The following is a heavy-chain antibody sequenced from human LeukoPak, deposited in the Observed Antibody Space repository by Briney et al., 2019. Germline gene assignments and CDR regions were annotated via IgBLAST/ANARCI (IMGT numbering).Heavy chain of an antibody. V-gene: IGHV4-39*02. Sequence: PSETLSLTCTVSGGSISSSSYYWGWIRQPPGKGLEWIGSIYYSGSTYYNPSLKSRVTISVDTSKNQFSLKLSSVTAADTAVYYCARELEDTAMVTSVLDWGQGTLVTVSS. CDR2: IYYSGST. D-gene: IGHD5-18*01. CDR1: GGSISSSSYY. CDR3: ARELEDTAMVTSVLD. J-gene: IGHJ4*02.